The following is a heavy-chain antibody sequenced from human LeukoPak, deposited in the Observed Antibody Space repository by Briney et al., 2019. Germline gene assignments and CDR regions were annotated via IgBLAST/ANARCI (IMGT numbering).Heavy chain of an antibody. CDR3: ASADSSGYYSVAY. CDR2: IYISGST. V-gene: IGHV4-4*07. D-gene: IGHD3-22*01. J-gene: IGHJ4*02. CDR1: GASINSHY. Sequence: SETLSLTCTVSGASINSHYWSWIRQPAGKGLEWIGRIYISGSTNYNPSLKSRVTISVDTSKNQFSLKLSSVTAADTAVYYCASADSSGYYSVAYWGQGTLVTVSS.